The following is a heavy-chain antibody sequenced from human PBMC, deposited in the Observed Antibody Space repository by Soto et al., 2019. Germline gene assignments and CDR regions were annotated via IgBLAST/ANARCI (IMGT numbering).Heavy chain of an antibody. CDR3: AREERGYSGYERRDYYYGMDV. Sequence: SETLSLTCTVSGGSISSYYWSWIRQPPGKGLEWIGYIYYSGSTNYNPSLKSRVTISVDTSKNQFSLKLSSVTAADTAVYYCAREERGYSGYERRDYYYGMDVWGQGTTVTVSS. D-gene: IGHD5-12*01. CDR1: GGSISSYY. CDR2: IYYSGST. J-gene: IGHJ6*02. V-gene: IGHV4-59*12.